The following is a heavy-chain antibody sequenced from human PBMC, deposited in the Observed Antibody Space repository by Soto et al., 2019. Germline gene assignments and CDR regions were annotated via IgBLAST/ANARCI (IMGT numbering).Heavy chain of an antibody. Sequence: QVPLVQSGAEVKKPGASVKVSCKASGYTFTSYDINWVRQAPGQGLEWMGWISSYNDNANYVQKLQGRVTMTTDTSTSTAYMELRSLRSDDTAVYYCARRGLSSYYHGMDVWGQGTTVTVSS. CDR1: GYTFTSYD. V-gene: IGHV1-18*01. D-gene: IGHD3-10*01. J-gene: IGHJ6*02. CDR2: ISSYNDNA. CDR3: ARRGLSSYYHGMDV.